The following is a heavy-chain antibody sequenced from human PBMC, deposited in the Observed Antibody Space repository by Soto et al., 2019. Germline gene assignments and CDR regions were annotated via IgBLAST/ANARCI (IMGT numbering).Heavy chain of an antibody. CDR3: ARDQYSSSPLYSYGMHV. D-gene: IGHD6-13*01. V-gene: IGHV4-59*01. CDR2: IYYSGST. J-gene: IGHJ6*02. CDR1: GGSISSYY. Sequence: SETLSLTCTVSGGSISSYYWSWIRQPPGKGLEWIGYIYYSGSTNYNPSLKSRVTISVDTSKNQFSLKLSSVTAADTAVYYCARDQYSSSPLYSYGMHVWGQGTTLTVSS.